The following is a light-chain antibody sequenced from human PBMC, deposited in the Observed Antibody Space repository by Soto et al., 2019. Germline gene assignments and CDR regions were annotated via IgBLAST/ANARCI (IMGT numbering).Light chain of an antibody. Sequence: EIVMTQSPATLSVSPGERATLSCRASQSVSSNLAWYQQKPGQAPRLLIDGASTKATGIPARFSGSRSGTEFTLTISSLQSEDFAVYYCQQYSNWPPTFGQGTRLEIK. CDR3: QQYSNWPPT. J-gene: IGKJ5*01. V-gene: IGKV3-15*01. CDR2: GAS. CDR1: QSVSSN.